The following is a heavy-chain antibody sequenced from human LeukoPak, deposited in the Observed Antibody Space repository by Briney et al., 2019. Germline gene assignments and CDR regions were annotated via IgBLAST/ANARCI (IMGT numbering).Heavy chain of an antibody. V-gene: IGHV4-59*08. Sequence: SETLSLTCTVSGGSINNYYWSWIRQPPGKGLEWIAYIYETGHTGYIPSLKTRVTISLDTSKNQFSLKLNSVTAADTAVYYCARHFLRGGFDSWGQGTLVAVSS. CDR2: IYETGHT. D-gene: IGHD5-12*01. J-gene: IGHJ4*02. CDR3: ARHFLRGGFDS. CDR1: GGSINNYY.